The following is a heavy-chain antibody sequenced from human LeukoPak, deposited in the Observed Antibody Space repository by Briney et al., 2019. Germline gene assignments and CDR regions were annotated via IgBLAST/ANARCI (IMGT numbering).Heavy chain of an antibody. J-gene: IGHJ5*02. D-gene: IGHD6-13*01. CDR1: GGSISSYY. V-gene: IGHV4-59*01. Sequence: SETLSLTCTVSGGSISSYYWSWIRQPPGKGLEWIGYIYYSGSTNYNPSLKSRVTISVDTSKNQFSLKLGSVTAADTAVYYCARAPPSRGWFDPWGQGTLVTVSS. CDR2: IYYSGST. CDR3: ARAPPSRGWFDP.